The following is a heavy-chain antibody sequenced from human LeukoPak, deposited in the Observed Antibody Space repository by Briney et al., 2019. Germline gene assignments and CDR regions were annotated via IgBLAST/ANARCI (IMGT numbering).Heavy chain of an antibody. V-gene: IGHV1-58*02. CDR3: AVDPNYGDYAGY. CDR1: GFTFTSSA. D-gene: IGHD4-17*01. Sequence: SVKVSCKASGFTFTSSAMQWVRQARGQRLEWIGWIVVGSGNTNYAQKFQERVTITRDMSTSTAYMELSSLRSEDTAVYYCAVDPNYGDYAGYWGQGTLVTVSS. J-gene: IGHJ4*02. CDR2: IVVGSGNT.